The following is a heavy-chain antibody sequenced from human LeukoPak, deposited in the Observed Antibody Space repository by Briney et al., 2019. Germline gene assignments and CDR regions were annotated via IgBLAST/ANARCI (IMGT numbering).Heavy chain of an antibody. CDR3: ARQFRDSSGYYSYYFDY. CDR2: IYPGDSDT. Sequence: GESLNISCKGSGYSFTNYWIAWVRQMPGKGLEWMGIIYPGDSDTRYSPSFQGQVTISADKSISTAYLQWSSLKASDTAMYYCARQFRDSSGYYSYYFDYWGQGTLVTVSS. CDR1: GYSFTNYW. V-gene: IGHV5-51*01. D-gene: IGHD3-22*01. J-gene: IGHJ4*02.